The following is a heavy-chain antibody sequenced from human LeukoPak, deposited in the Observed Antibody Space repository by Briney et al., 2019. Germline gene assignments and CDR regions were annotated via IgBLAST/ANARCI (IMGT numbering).Heavy chain of an antibody. J-gene: IGHJ5*02. V-gene: IGHV4-59*01. CDR1: GGSISSYY. CDR2: IYYSGGT. CDR3: ARDRYSSSWYDPWFDP. Sequence: SETLSLTCTVSGGSISSYYWSWIRQPPGKGLEWIGYIYYSGGTNYNPSLKSRVTISVDTSKNQFSLKLSSVTAADTAVYYCARDRYSSSWYDPWFDPWGQGTLVTVSS. D-gene: IGHD6-13*01.